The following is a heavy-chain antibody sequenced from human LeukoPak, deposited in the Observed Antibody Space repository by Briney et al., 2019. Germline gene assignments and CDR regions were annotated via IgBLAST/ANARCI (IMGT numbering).Heavy chain of an antibody. CDR1: GGSIFADY. CDR2: IYYSGSA. V-gene: IGHV4-59*01. J-gene: IGHJ4*02. CDR3: ARRTGSYFGQFDS. Sequence: SETLSLTCSVSGGSIFADYWSWIRQPPGKGLEWIGYIYYSGSANYNPSLKSRITISVDTSKNKFSLRLRSVTAADTAIYYCARRTGSYFGQFDSWGQGTLVTVSS. D-gene: IGHD3-10*01.